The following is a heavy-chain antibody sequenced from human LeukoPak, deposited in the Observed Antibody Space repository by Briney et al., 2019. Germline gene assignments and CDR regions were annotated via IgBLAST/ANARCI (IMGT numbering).Heavy chain of an antibody. J-gene: IGHJ4*02. D-gene: IGHD3-22*01. V-gene: IGHV3-53*01. CDR1: GFTVSSNY. Sequence: PGGPLRLSCAASGFTVSSNYMSWVRQAPGKGLEWVSVIYSGGSTYYADSVKGRFTISRDNSKNTLYLQMNSLRAEDTAVYYCARDLSFGSGYYVRLGYWGQRTLVTVSS. CDR2: IYSGGST. CDR3: ARDLSFGSGYYVRLGY.